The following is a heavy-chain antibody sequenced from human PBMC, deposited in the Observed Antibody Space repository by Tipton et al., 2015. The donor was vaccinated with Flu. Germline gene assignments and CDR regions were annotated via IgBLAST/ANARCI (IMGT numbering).Heavy chain of an antibody. J-gene: IGHJ5*02. CDR3: ARRDYSNYVSEPKNWFDP. V-gene: IGHV3-30*03. Sequence: QLVQSGGGVVQPGRSLRLSCAASGFTFRSYGMHWVRQAPGKGLEWVAVIPSDGSNKYYVDSVKGRFTISRDNSKNTLYLQMNSLRPEDTALYYCARRDYSNYVSEPKNWFDPWGQGTLVTVSS. D-gene: IGHD4-11*01. CDR2: IPSDGSNK. CDR1: GFTFRSYG.